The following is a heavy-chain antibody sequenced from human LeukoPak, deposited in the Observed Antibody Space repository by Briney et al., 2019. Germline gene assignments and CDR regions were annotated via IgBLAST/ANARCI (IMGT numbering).Heavy chain of an antibody. CDR3: ARTRYSSGWYFDY. D-gene: IGHD6-19*01. CDR1: GYSISMGYY. V-gene: IGHV4-38-2*02. Sequence: SETLSLTCTVSGYSISMGYYWGWIRQPPGKGLEWIGSIYHSGSTYYNPSLKSRVSISVDTSKNQFSLKLSSVTAADTAVYYCARTRYSSGWYFDYWGQGTLVTVSS. J-gene: IGHJ4*02. CDR2: IYHSGST.